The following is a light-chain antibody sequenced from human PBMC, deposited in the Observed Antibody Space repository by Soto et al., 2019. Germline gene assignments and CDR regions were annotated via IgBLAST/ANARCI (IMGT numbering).Light chain of an antibody. CDR1: SSDVGGYNY. CDR3: SSYTSSSIDDV. J-gene: IGLJ1*01. CDR2: EVS. Sequence: QSALTQPASVSGSPGQSITISCTGNSSDVGGYNYVSWYQQHPGKAPKLMIYEVSNRPSGVSNRFSGSKSGNTASLTISGLQAEDEGYYYCSSYTSSSIDDVFGTGTKLTVL. V-gene: IGLV2-14*01.